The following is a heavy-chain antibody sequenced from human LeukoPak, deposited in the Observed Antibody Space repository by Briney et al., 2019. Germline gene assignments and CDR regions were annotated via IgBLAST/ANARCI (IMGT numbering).Heavy chain of an antibody. J-gene: IGHJ4*02. CDR2: ISGSSTYT. CDR1: GFSFSDYY. CDR3: ARGHTSSWTIDY. V-gene: IGHV3-11*05. D-gene: IGHD6-13*01. Sequence: GGSLRLSCAASGFSFSDYYMSWIRQAPGKGLEWVSYISGSSTYTNYADSVKGRFTISGDNAKNSLSLQMNSLRAEDTAVYYCARGHTSSWTIDYWGQGALVTVSS.